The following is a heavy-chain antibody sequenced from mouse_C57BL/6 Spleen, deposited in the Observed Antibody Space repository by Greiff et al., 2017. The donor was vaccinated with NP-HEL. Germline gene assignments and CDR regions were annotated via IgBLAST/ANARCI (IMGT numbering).Heavy chain of an antibody. Sequence: EVQLVESGPELVKPGASVKISCKASGYSFTGYYMNWVKQSPEKSLEWIGEINPSTGGTTYNQKFKAKATLTVDKSSSTAYMQLKSLTSEDSAVYYCARMLPYYYAMDYWGQGTSVTVSS. D-gene: IGHD2-12*01. J-gene: IGHJ4*01. CDR3: ARMLPYYYAMDY. CDR1: GYSFTGYY. V-gene: IGHV1-42*01. CDR2: INPSTGGT.